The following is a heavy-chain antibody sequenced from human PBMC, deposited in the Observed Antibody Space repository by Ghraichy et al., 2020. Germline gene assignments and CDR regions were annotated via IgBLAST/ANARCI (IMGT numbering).Heavy chain of an antibody. CDR1: GYTFTSYG. D-gene: IGHD6-19*01. CDR2: ISAYNGNT. Sequence: ASMKVSCKASGYTFTSYGISWVRQAPGQGLEWMGWISAYNGNTNYAQKLQGRVTMTTDTSTSTAYMELRSLRSDDTAVYYCARDLGSEQWPNNWYFDLWGRGTLVTVSS. V-gene: IGHV1-18*01. CDR3: ARDLGSEQWPNNWYFDL. J-gene: IGHJ2*01.